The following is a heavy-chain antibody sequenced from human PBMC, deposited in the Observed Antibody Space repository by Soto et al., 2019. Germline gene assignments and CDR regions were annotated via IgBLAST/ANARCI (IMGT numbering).Heavy chain of an antibody. J-gene: IGHJ4*02. CDR1: GFSLSTSGAG. CDR3: AHRYGGNYYRWCFDY. Sequence: QITLKESGPTLVKPTQTLTLTCTFSGFSLSTSGAGVGWIRQPPGKALEWLALISWKDDKRYNPGLKSRLTITQDTSKSQVVLTMTNRDPVDTGTYFCAHRYGGNYYRWCFDYWGQGTLVTVSS. V-gene: IGHV2-5*01. CDR2: ISWKDDK. D-gene: IGHD1-26*01.